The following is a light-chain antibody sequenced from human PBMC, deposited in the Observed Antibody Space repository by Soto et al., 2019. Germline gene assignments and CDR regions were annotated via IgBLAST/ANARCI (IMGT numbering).Light chain of an antibody. J-gene: IGKJ1*01. Sequence: EIVLTQSPATLSLSPGERATLSCRASQSVRSHLAWFQQKPGQAPRLLMYGVSTRATGMPDRFSGSGSGTEFTLIISSLQSEDFAVYYCQQYDNWPPEFGQGTKVEIK. V-gene: IGKV3D-15*01. CDR3: QQYDNWPPE. CDR2: GVS. CDR1: QSVRSH.